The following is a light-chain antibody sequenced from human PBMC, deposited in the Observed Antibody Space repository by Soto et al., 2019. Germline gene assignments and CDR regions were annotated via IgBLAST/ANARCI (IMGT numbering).Light chain of an antibody. CDR2: DAS. J-gene: IGKJ5*01. CDR3: QQRYNWPIT. CDR1: QSVSTY. V-gene: IGKV3-11*01. Sequence: EIVLTQSPATLSLSPGERATLSCRASQSVSTYLAWYQQKSGQAPRLLIYDASNSATGIPARFSGSGSGTDFTLTISNLEPEDFAVYYCQQRYNWPITFGQGTRLEI.